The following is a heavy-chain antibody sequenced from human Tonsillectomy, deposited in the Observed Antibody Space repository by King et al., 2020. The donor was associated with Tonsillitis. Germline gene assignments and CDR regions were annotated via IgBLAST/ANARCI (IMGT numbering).Heavy chain of an antibody. J-gene: IGHJ4*02. CDR1: NFTFRSFG. CDR2: ISSDGDRN. Sequence: VQLVESGGGVVQPGGSLRLSCAASNFTFRSFGMHWVRQAPGKGLEWVADISSDGDRNYYADSVKGRFTISRDNSKNTLYLQMNSLRPDDTALYFCARGCSNGDNCFLLDYWGQGTRVTVSS. V-gene: IGHV3-30*03. D-gene: IGHD4/OR15-4a*01. CDR3: ARGCSNGDNCFLLDY.